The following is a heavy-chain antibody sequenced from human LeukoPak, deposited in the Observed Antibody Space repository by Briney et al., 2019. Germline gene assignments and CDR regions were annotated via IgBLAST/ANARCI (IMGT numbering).Heavy chain of an antibody. CDR1: GYTFTSYY. CDR2: ISPTSGGT. CDR3: AREAYASGSFRTDYYYMDV. D-gene: IGHD3-10*01. V-gene: IGHV1-2*02. J-gene: IGHJ6*03. Sequence: GASVKVSCKASGYTFTSYYMHWVRQAPGQGLEWMGWISPTSGGTNYAQKFQGRVTMTRDTSISTAYMELRRLRSDDTAVYYCAREAYASGSFRTDYYYMDVWGKGTTVTISS.